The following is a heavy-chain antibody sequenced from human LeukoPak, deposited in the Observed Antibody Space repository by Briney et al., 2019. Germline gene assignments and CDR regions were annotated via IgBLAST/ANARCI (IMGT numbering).Heavy chain of an antibody. J-gene: IGHJ4*02. CDR1: GFTFNRYG. D-gene: IGHD5-24*01. CDR2: ISGGDVST. Sequence: GGSLRLSCAASGFTFNRYGMNWVRQAPGKGLEWVSNISGGDVSTYYADSVKGRFTISRDNSKNTLYLQMNSLRADDTAVYYCAKSGYNRFDYWGQGTLVTVSS. CDR3: AKSGYNRFDY. V-gene: IGHV3-23*01.